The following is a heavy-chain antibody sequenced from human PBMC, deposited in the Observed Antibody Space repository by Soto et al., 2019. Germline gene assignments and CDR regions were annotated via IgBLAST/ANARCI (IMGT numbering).Heavy chain of an antibody. CDR1: GFSLSTSGVG. CDR2: IYWDDDK. D-gene: IGHD6-13*01. J-gene: IGHJ4*02. V-gene: IGHV2-5*02. Sequence: QITLKESGPTLVKPTQTLTLTCTFSGFSLSTSGVGVGWIRQPPGKALEWLALIYWDDDKRYSPSLKSRLTITKDTSKNQVVLTMTNMDPVDTATYYGAHRRGSWYTLDYFDYWGQGTLVTVSS. CDR3: AHRRGSWYTLDYFDY.